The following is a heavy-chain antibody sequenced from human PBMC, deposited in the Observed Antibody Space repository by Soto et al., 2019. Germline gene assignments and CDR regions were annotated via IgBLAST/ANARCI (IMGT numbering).Heavy chain of an antibody. CDR3: ARHIIAGTNVAAIRSFDT. D-gene: IGHD1-7*01. Sequence: QVQLQESGPGLVKPSETLSLTCTVSGGSISSYYWSWIRQPPGKGLEWIGYIYYSGSTNYNPSLKSRITISADTSKNQVSLKLSSVTAADTALYYCARHIIAGTNVAAIRSFDTWGQGTLVAVSS. CDR2: IYYSGST. CDR1: GGSISSYY. J-gene: IGHJ5*02. V-gene: IGHV4-59*08.